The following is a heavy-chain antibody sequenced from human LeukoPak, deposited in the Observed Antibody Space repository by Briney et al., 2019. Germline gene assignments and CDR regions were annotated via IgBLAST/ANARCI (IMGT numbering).Heavy chain of an antibody. D-gene: IGHD1-26*01. CDR3: AGFKSGTYYFDN. Sequence: SETLSLTCAVSAYSVSSDYSWAWIRQPPGNGLEWIGSIYHSGNNYYNPSLKSRVTMSPDTSNNQISLNLTSVTASDTAVYFCAGFKSGTYYFDNWGQGTLVTVSS. J-gene: IGHJ4*02. CDR1: AYSVSSDYS. V-gene: IGHV4-38-2*01. CDR2: IYHSGNN.